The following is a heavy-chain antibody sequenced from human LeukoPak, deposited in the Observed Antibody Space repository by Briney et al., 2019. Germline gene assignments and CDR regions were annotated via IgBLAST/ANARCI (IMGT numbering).Heavy chain of an antibody. V-gene: IGHV4-59*12. D-gene: IGHD2-15*01. CDR1: GGSISSYY. CDR2: IYYSGST. Sequence: SETLSLTCTVSGGSISSYYWSWIRQPPGKGLEWIGSIYYSGSTDYNPSLKSRVTISVDTSKNQFSLKLSSVTAADTAVYYCAREARYCSGGNCYDKHFYYYYYMDVWGKGTTVTVSS. J-gene: IGHJ6*03. CDR3: AREARYCSGGNCYDKHFYYYYYMDV.